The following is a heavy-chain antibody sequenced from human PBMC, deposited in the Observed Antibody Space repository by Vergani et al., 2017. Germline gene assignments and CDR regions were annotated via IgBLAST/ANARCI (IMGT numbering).Heavy chain of an antibody. Sequence: QVQLVQSGAEVKKPGSSVKVSCKASGGTFSSYAISWVRQAPGQGLEWMGGIIPIFGTANYAQKFQGRVTITADESTSTAYMELSSLRSGDTAVYYCARRYRKGDSSSSWFDPWGQGTLVTVSA. CDR1: GGTFSSYA. J-gene: IGHJ5*02. CDR3: ARRYRKGDSSSSWFDP. D-gene: IGHD6-6*01. V-gene: IGHV1-69*01. CDR2: IIPIFGTA.